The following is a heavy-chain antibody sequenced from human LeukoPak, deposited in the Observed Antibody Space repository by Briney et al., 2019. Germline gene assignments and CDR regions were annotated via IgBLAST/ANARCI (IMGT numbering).Heavy chain of an antibody. V-gene: IGHV1-69*06. CDR3: AREDYYDSGSNDY. CDR2: IIPIFGTA. D-gene: IGHD3-22*01. J-gene: IGHJ4*02. CDR1: GYTFTDYY. Sequence: ASVTVSCKASGYTFTDYYLHWVRQAPGQGLEWMGGIIPIFGTANYAQKFQGRVTITADKSTSTAYMELSSLRSEDTAVYFCAREDYYDSGSNDYWGQGTLVTVSS.